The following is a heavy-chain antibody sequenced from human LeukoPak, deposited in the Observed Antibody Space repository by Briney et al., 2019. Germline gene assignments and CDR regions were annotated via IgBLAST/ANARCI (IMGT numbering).Heavy chain of an antibody. CDR3: AKDGKSCSGGSCYSFGHDY. V-gene: IGHV3-23*01. CDR1: GFTFRSYA. CDR2: ISGSGGST. Sequence: GGSLRLSCAASGFTFRSYAMSWVRQAPGKGLEWVSAISGSGGSTYYAGSVKGRFTISRDNSKNTLYLQMNSLRAEDTAVYYCAKDGKSCSGGSCYSFGHDYWGQGTLVTVSS. D-gene: IGHD2-15*01. J-gene: IGHJ4*02.